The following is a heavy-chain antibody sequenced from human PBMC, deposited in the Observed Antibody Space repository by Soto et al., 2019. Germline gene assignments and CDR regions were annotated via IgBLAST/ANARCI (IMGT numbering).Heavy chain of an antibody. CDR3: ARGAVGAYCDY. J-gene: IGHJ4*02. CDR1: GFTFSSYG. Sequence: QVQLVESGGGVVQPGRSLRLSCAASGFTFSSYGMHWVRLAPGKGLEWVAVISYDGSNKYYADSVKGRFTISRDNSKNTLYLQMNILRAEDTTVYYCARGAVGAYCDYWGQGTLVTVSS. CDR2: ISYDGSNK. D-gene: IGHD1-26*01. V-gene: IGHV3-30*19.